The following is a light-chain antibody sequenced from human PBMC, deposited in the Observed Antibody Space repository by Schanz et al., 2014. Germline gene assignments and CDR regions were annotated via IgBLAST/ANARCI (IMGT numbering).Light chain of an antibody. J-gene: IGKJ2*01. CDR2: DAS. V-gene: IGKV3-11*01. Sequence: EIVLTQSPATLSLSPGERATLSCRASQSVSSYLAWYQQKPGQAPRLLIYDASNRATGIPARFSGGGFGTDFTLTISSLEPEDFAVYYCQQYGSSLEAMYTFGQGTKLEIK. CDR3: QQYGSSLEAMYT. CDR1: QSVSSY.